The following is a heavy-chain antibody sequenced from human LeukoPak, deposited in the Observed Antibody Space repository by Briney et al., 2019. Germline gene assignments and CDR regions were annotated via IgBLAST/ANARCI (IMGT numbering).Heavy chain of an antibody. Sequence: SVKVSCKASGGTFSSYAVSWVRQAPGQGLEWMGRIIPIFGTANYAQKFQGRVTITTDESTSTAYMELSSLRSEDTAVYYCASLDVDTAMVTPHKDYYYYYYMDVWGKGTTVTVSS. CDR1: GGTFSSYA. CDR3: ASLDVDTAMVTPHKDYYYYYYMDV. J-gene: IGHJ6*03. V-gene: IGHV1-69*05. CDR2: IIPIFGTA. D-gene: IGHD5-18*01.